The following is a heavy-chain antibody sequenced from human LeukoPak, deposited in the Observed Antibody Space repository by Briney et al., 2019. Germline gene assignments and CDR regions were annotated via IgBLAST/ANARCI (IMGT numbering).Heavy chain of an antibody. CDR1: GYTFTGYY. Sequence: ASVKVSCKASGYTFTGYYMHWVRQAPGQGLEWMGWINPNSGGTNYAQKFQGRVTMTRDTSISTAYMELSRLRSADTAVYYCARLRIYYDSSGLLRGFAYWGQGTLVTVSS. CDR2: INPNSGGT. J-gene: IGHJ4*02. CDR3: ARLRIYYDSSGLLRGFAY. V-gene: IGHV1-2*02. D-gene: IGHD3-22*01.